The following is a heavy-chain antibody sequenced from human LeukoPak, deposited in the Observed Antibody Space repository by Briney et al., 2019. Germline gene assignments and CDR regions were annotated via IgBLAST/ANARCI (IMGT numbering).Heavy chain of an antibody. D-gene: IGHD3-10*01. J-gene: IGHJ4*02. CDR3: AIVGGSGTDFDC. CDR2: IYHSGST. Sequence: SETLSLTCTVSGYSISSGYYWGWIRQPPGKGLEWIGSIYHSGSTYYNPSLKSRVTISVDTSKNQFSLKLSSVTAADTAVYYCAIVGGSGTDFDCWGQGTLVTVSS. CDR1: GYSISSGYY. V-gene: IGHV4-38-2*02.